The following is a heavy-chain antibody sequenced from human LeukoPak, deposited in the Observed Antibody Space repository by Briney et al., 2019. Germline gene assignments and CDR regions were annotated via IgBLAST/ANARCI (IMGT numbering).Heavy chain of an antibody. Sequence: GGSLRLSCAASGFTFSSYGMHWVRQAPGKGLEWEAFIRYDGSNKYYADSVKGRFTVSRGNSKNTLYLQMNSLRAEDTAVYYCARDRDYGSGSYYKFGVFDYWGQGTLVTVSS. D-gene: IGHD3-10*01. CDR2: IRYDGSNK. CDR3: ARDRDYGSGSYYKFGVFDY. V-gene: IGHV3-30*02. J-gene: IGHJ4*02. CDR1: GFTFSSYG.